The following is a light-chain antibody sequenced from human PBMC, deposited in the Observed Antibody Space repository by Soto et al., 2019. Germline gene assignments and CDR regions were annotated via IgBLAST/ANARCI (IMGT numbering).Light chain of an antibody. J-gene: IGKJ1*01. CDR2: FAS. CDR3: HQYFSWPRGT. V-gene: IGKV3-15*01. Sequence: EIVMTQSPGTLSVSPGERATLSRRASQNIINNLAWYQQKPGQAPRLLIFFASTRVTGIPARFSGSGSGTKFTLTINSLQSEDFAVYYCHQYFSWPRGTFGQGTKVDIK. CDR1: QNIINN.